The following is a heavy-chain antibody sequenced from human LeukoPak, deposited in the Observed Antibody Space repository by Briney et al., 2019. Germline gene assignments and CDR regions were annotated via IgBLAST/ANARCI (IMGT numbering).Heavy chain of an antibody. Sequence: ASVKVSCKASGYTFTDYYMHWVRQAPGQGLEWMGWINPNSGGTNYAQKFQGRVTMTRDTSISTAYMELSRLRSDDTAVYYCARDGTYYYGSGKKNWFDPWGQGTLVTVSS. V-gene: IGHV1-2*02. CDR3: ARDGTYYYGSGKKNWFDP. CDR1: GYTFTDYY. D-gene: IGHD3-10*01. CDR2: INPNSGGT. J-gene: IGHJ5*02.